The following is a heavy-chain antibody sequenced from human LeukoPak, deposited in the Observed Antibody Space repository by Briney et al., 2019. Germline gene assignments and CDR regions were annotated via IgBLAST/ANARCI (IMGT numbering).Heavy chain of an antibody. CDR2: IYHSGST. CDR3: ARGSSGYSYGFNLNFDY. V-gene: IGHV4-38-2*02. Sequence: PSETLSLTCTVSGYSISSGYYWGWIRQPPGKGLEWIGSIYHSGSTYYNPSLKSRVTISVDTSKNQFSLKLSSVTAADTAVYYCARGSSGYSYGFNLNFDYWGQGTLVTVSS. D-gene: IGHD5-18*01. CDR1: GYSISSGYY. J-gene: IGHJ4*02.